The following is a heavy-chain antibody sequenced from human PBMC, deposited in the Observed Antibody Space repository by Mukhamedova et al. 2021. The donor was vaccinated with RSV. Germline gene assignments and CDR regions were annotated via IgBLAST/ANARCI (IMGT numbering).Heavy chain of an antibody. Sequence: GKGLEWVSHISGGSTYSNYADSVKGRFTISRDNTDKSVFLLMNSLRPEDTATYYCARVAGLNPRLLYAMDLWGQGTTVTVSS. V-gene: IGHV3-11*05. D-gene: IGHD2/OR15-2a*01. CDR3: ARVAGLNPRLLYAMDL. J-gene: IGHJ6*02. CDR2: ISGGSTYS.